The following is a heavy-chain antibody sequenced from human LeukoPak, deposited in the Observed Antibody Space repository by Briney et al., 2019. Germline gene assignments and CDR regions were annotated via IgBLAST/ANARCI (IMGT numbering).Heavy chain of an antibody. CDR3: AKALQWELLPQYFDY. Sequence: PGRSLRLSCAASGFTFSSYGMHWVRQAPGKGLEWVAVISYDGSNKYYADSVKGRFTISRDNSKNTLYLQMNSLRAEDTAVYYCAKALQWELLPQYFDYWGQGTLVTVSS. V-gene: IGHV3-30*18. CDR1: GFTFSSYG. J-gene: IGHJ4*02. CDR2: ISYDGSNK. D-gene: IGHD1-26*01.